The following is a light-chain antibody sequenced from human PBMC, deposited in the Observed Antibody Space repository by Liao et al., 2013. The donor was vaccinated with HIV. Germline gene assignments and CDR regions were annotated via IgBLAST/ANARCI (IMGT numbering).Light chain of an antibody. CDR2: QDS. V-gene: IGLV3-1*01. CDR1: NLGSIY. Sequence: SYDLTQPPSVSVSPGQTASIACSADNLGSIYVCWYQQKAGQSPVMVIYQDSKRPSGIPERFSGSNSGNTATLTISGTQAMDEADYYCQAWDSSTAVFGTGTKVTVL. CDR3: QAWDSSTAV. J-gene: IGLJ1*01.